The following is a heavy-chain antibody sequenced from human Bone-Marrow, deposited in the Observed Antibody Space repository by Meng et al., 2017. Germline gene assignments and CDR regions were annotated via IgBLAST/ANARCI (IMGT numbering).Heavy chain of an antibody. J-gene: IGHJ4*02. CDR3: ARGSTTMAHDFDY. CDR2: INHSGST. CDR1: GGSFSDYY. D-gene: IGHD4-11*01. V-gene: IGHV4-34*01. Sequence: VQLQQWGAGLLKPSETLSLTCVVSGGSFSDYYWSWIRQPPGKGLEWIGEINHSGSTNYNPSLESRATISVDTSQNNLSLKLSSVTAADSAVYYCARGSTTMAHDFDYWGQGTLVTVSS.